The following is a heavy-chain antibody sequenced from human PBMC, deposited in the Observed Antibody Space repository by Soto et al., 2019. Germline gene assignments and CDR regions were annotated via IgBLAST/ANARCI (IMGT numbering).Heavy chain of an antibody. V-gene: IGHV4-39*01. D-gene: IGHD6-19*01. CDR2: IYYSGST. J-gene: IGHJ4*02. CDR1: GGSISSSSYY. Sequence: QLQLQESGPGLVKPSETLSLTCTVSGGSISSSSYYWGWIRQPPGKGLEWIGSIYYSGSTYYNPSLKSRVTISVDTSKNQSSLELSSVTAADTAVYYCARLGVAVAGTVDYWGQGTLVTVSS. CDR3: ARLGVAVAGTVDY.